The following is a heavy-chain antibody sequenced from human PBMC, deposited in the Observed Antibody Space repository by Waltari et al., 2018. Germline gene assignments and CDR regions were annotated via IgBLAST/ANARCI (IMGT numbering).Heavy chain of an antibody. CDR2: IYPSGST. CDR3: ARPLSDDDAFDI. V-gene: IGHV4-61*09. Sequence: QVQLQESGPGLVKPSQNLSLTCTVSGGSISSGSYYWSWIRQPAGKGLEWIGYIYPSGSTNYNPSLKSRVTISVDTSKNQFSLKLSSVTAADTAVYYCARPLSDDDAFDIWGQGTMVTVSS. J-gene: IGHJ3*02. CDR1: GGSISSGSYY. D-gene: IGHD2-21*01.